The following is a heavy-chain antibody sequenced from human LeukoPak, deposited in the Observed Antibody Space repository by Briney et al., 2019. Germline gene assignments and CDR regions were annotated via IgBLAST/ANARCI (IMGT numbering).Heavy chain of an antibody. V-gene: IGHV3-23*01. CDR1: GFTFSSYA. Sequence: GGSLRLSCAASGFTFSSYAMSWVRQAPGKGLEWVSAISGSGGSTYYADSVKGRFTISRDNSKNTLYLQMNSLRAEDTAVYYCAKDLGHIVVVPAAPGGDYWGQGTLVTVSS. J-gene: IGHJ4*02. CDR3: AKDLGHIVVVPAAPGGDY. CDR2: ISGSGGST. D-gene: IGHD2-2*01.